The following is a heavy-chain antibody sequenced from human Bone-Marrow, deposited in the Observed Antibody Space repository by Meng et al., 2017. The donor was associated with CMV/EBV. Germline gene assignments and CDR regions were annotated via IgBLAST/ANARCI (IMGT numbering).Heavy chain of an antibody. CDR2: INSDGSST. V-gene: IGHV3-74*01. CDR3: ARDFSSTDAFDI. J-gene: IGHJ3*02. CDR1: GFTFSNAW. D-gene: IGHD2-2*01. Sequence: GGSLRLSCAASGFTFSNAWMSWVRQAPGKGLVWVSRINSDGSSTSYADSVKGRFTISRDNAKNTLYLQMNSLRAEDTAVYYCARDFSSTDAFDIWGQGTMVTVSS.